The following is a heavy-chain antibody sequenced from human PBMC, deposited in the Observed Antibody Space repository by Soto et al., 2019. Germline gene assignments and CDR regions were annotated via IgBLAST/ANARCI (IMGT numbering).Heavy chain of an antibody. CDR1: GGSISSYY. CDR2: IYYSGST. D-gene: IGHD5-12*01. V-gene: IGHV4-59*01. Sequence: PSETLSLTCTVSGGSISSYYWSWIRQPPGKGLEWIGYIYYSGSTNYNPSLKSRVTISVGTSKNQFSLKLSSVTAADTAVYYCARGVATDYYYYYMDVWGKGTTVTVSS. CDR3: ARGVATDYYYYYMDV. J-gene: IGHJ6*03.